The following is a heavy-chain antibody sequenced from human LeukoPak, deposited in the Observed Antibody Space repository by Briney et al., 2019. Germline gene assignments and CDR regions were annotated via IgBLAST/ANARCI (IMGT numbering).Heavy chain of an antibody. Sequence: GGSLRLSCAVSGFTFSSYAMSWVRQTPGKGLEWVAVISYDGSNKYYADSVKGRFTIARDNSKNTLYLQMNSLRAEDTALYYCAKERRDGYNNGLDYWGQGTLVTVSS. CDR2: ISYDGSNK. CDR1: GFTFSSYA. J-gene: IGHJ4*02. D-gene: IGHD5-24*01. V-gene: IGHV3-30-3*01. CDR3: AKERRDGYNNGLDY.